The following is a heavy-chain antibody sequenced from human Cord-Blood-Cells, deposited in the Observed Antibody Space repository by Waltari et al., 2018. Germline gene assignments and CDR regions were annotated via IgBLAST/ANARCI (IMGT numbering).Heavy chain of an antibody. CDR2: IIPIFGTA. J-gene: IGHJ2*01. Sequence: QAPGQGLEWMGGIIPIFGTANYAQKFQGRVTITADESTSTAYMELSSLRSEDTAVYYCARDRGDGYNHWYFDLWGRGTLVTVSS. V-gene: IGHV1-69*01. D-gene: IGHD5-12*01. CDR3: ARDRGDGYNHWYFDL.